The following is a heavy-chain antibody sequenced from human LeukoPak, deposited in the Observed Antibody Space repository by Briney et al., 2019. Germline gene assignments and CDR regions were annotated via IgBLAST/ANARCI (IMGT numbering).Heavy chain of an antibody. CDR1: GFTFRRYA. Sequence: GRSLRLSCAASGFTFRRYAMHWVRQAPGKGLEWVAVISYDGNQNYYADSVKGRFTISRDSSKSTLYLQMNSLRVEDTAVYYCARDESLDYWGQGTLVTVSS. J-gene: IGHJ4*02. CDR3: ARDESLDY. V-gene: IGHV3-30*01. CDR2: ISYDGNQN.